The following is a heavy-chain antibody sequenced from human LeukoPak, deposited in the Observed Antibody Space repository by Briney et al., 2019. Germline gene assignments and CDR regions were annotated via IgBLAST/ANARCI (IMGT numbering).Heavy chain of an antibody. J-gene: IGHJ4*02. CDR3: AREWQYQFNY. Sequence: SETLSLTCTVSGGSITNTNYYWAWIRQPPGEGLEWIGSVYHSGITYYTPSLKSRVSISVDTSKNQFSLKVTSVTAADTAVYYCAREWQYQFNYWGQGSLVTISS. D-gene: IGHD4-11*01. CDR2: VYHSGIT. CDR1: GGSITNTNYY. V-gene: IGHV4-39*07.